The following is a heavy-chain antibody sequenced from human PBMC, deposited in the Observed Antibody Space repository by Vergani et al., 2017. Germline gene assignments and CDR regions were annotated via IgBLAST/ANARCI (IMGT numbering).Heavy chain of an antibody. Sequence: QVQLQESGPGLVKPSQTLSLTCTVSGGSISSGDYYWSWIRQPPGKGLGWIGYIYYSGSTYYNPSLKSRVTISVDTSKNQFSLKLSSVTAADTAVYYCARGYYGSGSYNPYYYYGMDVWGQGTTVTVSS. D-gene: IGHD3-10*01. V-gene: IGHV4-30-4*01. CDR2: IYYSGST. CDR3: ARGYYGSGSYNPYYYYGMDV. CDR1: GGSISSGDYY. J-gene: IGHJ6*02.